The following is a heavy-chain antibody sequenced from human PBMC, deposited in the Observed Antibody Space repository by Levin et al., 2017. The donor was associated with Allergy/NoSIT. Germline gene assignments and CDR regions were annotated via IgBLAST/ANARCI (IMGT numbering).Heavy chain of an antibody. D-gene: IGHD3-22*01. CDR3: AKLTDYYDSSGYFDY. J-gene: IGHJ4*02. CDR1: GFTFSSYA. Sequence: SLKISCAASGFTFSSYAMSWVRQAPGKGLEWVSAISGSGGSTYYADSVKGRFTISRDNSKNTLYLQMNSLRAEDTAVYYCAKLTDYYDSSGYFDYWGQGTLVTVSS. V-gene: IGHV3-23*01. CDR2: ISGSGGST.